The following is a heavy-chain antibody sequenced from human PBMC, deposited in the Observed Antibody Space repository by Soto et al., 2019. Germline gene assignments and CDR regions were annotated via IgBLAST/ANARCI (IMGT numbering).Heavy chain of an antibody. Sequence: SETLSLTCTVSGGSISSSSYYWGWIRQPPGKGLEWIGSIYYSGSTYYNPSLKSRVTISVDTSKNQFSLKLSSVTAADTAVYYCARTKGDYSRRYYYYYGMDVWGQGTTVTVS. J-gene: IGHJ6*02. CDR1: GGSISSSSYY. CDR2: IYYSGST. D-gene: IGHD4-17*01. CDR3: ARTKGDYSRRYYYYYGMDV. V-gene: IGHV4-39*01.